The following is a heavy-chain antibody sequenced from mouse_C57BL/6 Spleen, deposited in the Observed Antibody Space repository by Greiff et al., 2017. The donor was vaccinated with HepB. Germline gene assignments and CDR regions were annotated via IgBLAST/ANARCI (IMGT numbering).Heavy chain of an antibody. Sequence: QVQLKQSGAELVRPGASVTLSCKASGYTFTDYEMHWVKQTPVHGLEWIGAIDPETGGTAYNQKFKGKAILTADKSSSTAYMELRSLTSEDSAVYYCTRLKDYYGSSSGFAYWGQGTLVTVSA. CDR1: GYTFTDYE. CDR2: IDPETGGT. D-gene: IGHD1-1*01. J-gene: IGHJ3*01. CDR3: TRLKDYYGSSSGFAY. V-gene: IGHV1-15*01.